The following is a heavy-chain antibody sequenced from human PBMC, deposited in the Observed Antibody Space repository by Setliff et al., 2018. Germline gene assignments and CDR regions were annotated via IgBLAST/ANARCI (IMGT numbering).Heavy chain of an antibody. D-gene: IGHD3-22*01. V-gene: IGHV4-38-2*02. J-gene: IGHJ6*02. CDR3: ARDAYDSSGYYYYYYYGMDV. Sequence: PSETLSLTCTVSGYSISSGYYWGWIRQPPGKGLEWIGGIYHSGSTYYNPSLKSRVTISVDTSKNQFSLKLSSVTAADTAVYYCARDAYDSSGYYYYYYYGMDVWGQGTTVTVSS. CDR1: GYSISSGYY. CDR2: IYHSGST.